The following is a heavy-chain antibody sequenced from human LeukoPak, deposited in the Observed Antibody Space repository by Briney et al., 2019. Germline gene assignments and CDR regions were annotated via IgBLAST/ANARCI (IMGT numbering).Heavy chain of an antibody. V-gene: IGHV3-23*01. Sequence: GGSLRLSSAASGFTFSSYAMSWVRQAPGKGLEWVSAISGSGGSTYYADSVRGRFTISRDNSKNTLYLQMNSLRAEDTAVYYCAKQTTFYGDSDYFDYWGQGTLVTVSS. D-gene: IGHD4-17*01. CDR1: GFTFSSYA. J-gene: IGHJ4*02. CDR3: AKQTTFYGDSDYFDY. CDR2: ISGSGGST.